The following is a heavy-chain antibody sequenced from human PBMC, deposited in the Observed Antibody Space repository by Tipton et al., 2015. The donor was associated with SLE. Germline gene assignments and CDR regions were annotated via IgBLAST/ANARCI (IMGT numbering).Heavy chain of an antibody. J-gene: IGHJ4*02. D-gene: IGHD4-17*01. CDR2: ISGSGGMT. V-gene: IGHV3-23*01. Sequence: GSLRLSCAASGFTFSSYAMSWVRQAPGKGLEWVSGISGSGGMTYYGDFVKGRFTISRDNSKDTLYLQMDTLRADDTAVYFCARPLTTLTTLTEYWGQGTLVIVSS. CDR1: GFTFSSYA. CDR3: ARPLTTLTTLTEY.